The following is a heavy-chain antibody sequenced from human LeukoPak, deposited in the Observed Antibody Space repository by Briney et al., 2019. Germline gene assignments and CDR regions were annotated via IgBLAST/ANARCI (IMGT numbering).Heavy chain of an antibody. J-gene: IGHJ4*02. V-gene: IGHV3-23*01. CDR1: GFTLSNYG. CDR3: ARDPPRAAWVFDY. CDR2: ITSGGGTT. D-gene: IGHD6-25*01. Sequence: GGSLRLSCAASGFTLSNYGLHWVRQAPGKGLEWVSAITSGGGTTYYAGSVKGRFTISRDNSKNTLYLQMNSLRAEDTAVYYCARDPPRAAWVFDYWGQGTLVSVSS.